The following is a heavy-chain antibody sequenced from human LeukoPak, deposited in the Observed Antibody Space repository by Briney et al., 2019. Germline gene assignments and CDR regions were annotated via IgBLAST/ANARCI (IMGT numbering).Heavy chain of an antibody. CDR2: IYYSGST. Sequence: SETLSLTCTVSGGSISNYYWSWVRQPPGKGLEWIGYIYYSGSTTYNPSLKSRVTISVDTSKNQFSLKLSSVTAADTAVYYCARITYYYDSSGYYPLYFDYWGQGTLVTVSS. CDR1: GGSISNYY. J-gene: IGHJ4*02. CDR3: ARITYYYDSSGYYPLYFDY. D-gene: IGHD3-22*01. V-gene: IGHV4-59*01.